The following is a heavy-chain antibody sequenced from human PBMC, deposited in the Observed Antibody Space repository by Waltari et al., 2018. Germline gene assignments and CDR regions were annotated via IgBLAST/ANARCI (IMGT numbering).Heavy chain of an antibody. CDR2: INHAVYI. CDR3: VRREDCTGPGGNCYSGDSVAMDV. V-gene: IGHV4-34*01. CDR1: GGSLSSYY. D-gene: IGHD2-8*02. Sequence: VQLQQWGAGVLQPSETLSLTCAVYGGSLSSYYWGWIRQPPGMGLAWIGEINHAVYINYEPTLRSRVTLLVDTSKSQFYMKVNSVTAAEAAVYYGVRREDCTGPGGNCYSGDSVAMDVWGQGTTVTVSS. J-gene: IGHJ6*02.